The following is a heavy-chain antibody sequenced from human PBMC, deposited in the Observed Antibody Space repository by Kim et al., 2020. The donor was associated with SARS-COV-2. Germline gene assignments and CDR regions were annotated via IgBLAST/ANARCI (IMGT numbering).Heavy chain of an antibody. J-gene: IGHJ4*02. CDR3: ARLRRGYSGYDCPVFDY. D-gene: IGHD5-12*01. Sequence: LKSRVTISVDTSKNQFSLKLSSVTAADTAVYYCARLRRGYSGYDCPVFDYWGQGTLVTVSS. V-gene: IGHV4-61*07.